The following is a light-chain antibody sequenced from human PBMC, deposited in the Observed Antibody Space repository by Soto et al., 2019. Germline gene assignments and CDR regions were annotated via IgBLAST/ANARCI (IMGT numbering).Light chain of an antibody. J-gene: IGKJ4*01. V-gene: IGKV1-39*01. CDR3: QQYETHTLP. Sequence: ITCRASETIYNYLNWYQQKPGKAPKLLIYVASSLHSGVPSRFSGSGSGTEFTLTISSLQPDDFATYCCQQYETHTLPFGGGAKVDIK. CDR1: ETIYNY. CDR2: VAS.